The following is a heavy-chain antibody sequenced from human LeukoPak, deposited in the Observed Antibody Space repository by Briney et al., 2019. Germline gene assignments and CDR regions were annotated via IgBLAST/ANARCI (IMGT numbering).Heavy chain of an antibody. Sequence: GGSLRLSCVASGFTFGKYWMSWVRQAPGKGLEWVANIKLDGSEKNYEDSVKGRFTISRDNTKNSLYLQMNSLRDEDTAVFYCARDQYDTWSRRGNFDSWGQGTLVIVSS. CDR2: IKLDGSEK. D-gene: IGHD3-3*01. CDR3: ARDQYDTWSRRGNFDS. J-gene: IGHJ4*02. CDR1: GFTFGKYW. V-gene: IGHV3-7*03.